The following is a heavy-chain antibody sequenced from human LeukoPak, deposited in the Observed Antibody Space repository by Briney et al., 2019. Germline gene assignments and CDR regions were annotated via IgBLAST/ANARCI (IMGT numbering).Heavy chain of an antibody. CDR1: GFSLGTTGVG. J-gene: IGHJ4*02. CDR3: AHYISGYLFDY. V-gene: IGHV2-5*02. CDR2: VYWDDDR. Sequence: SGPTLVQPTQTLTLTCTFSGFSLGTTGVGVGWLRQPPGKALEWLALVYWDDDRRYNPSLKSRLTITKDTSKNQVVLTMTNMHPVDTATYYCAHYISGYLFDYWGQGTLVTVSS. D-gene: IGHD3-22*01.